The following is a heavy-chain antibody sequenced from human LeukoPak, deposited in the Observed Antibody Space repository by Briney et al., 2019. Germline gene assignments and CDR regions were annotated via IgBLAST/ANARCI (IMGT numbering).Heavy chain of an antibody. D-gene: IGHD6-13*01. J-gene: IGHJ4*02. Sequence: GGSLRLSCAASGFTISSNYMSWVRQAPGKGLEWVSVIYSGGSTYYADSVKGRFTISRDNSKNTLYLQMNSLRAEDTAVYYCAGDSSSWNYSFDYWGQGTLATVSS. V-gene: IGHV3-66*01. CDR3: AGDSSSWNYSFDY. CDR1: GFTISSNY. CDR2: IYSGGST.